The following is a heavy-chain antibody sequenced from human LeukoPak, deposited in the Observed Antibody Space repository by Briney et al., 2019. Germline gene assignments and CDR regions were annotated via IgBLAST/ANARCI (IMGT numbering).Heavy chain of an antibody. Sequence: PGGSLRLSCVASGLTFSNYGIHWVRQAPGKGLEWVTYIRYDGTTIYYADSVKGRFTISRDIYKNTLYLQMNSLRAEDTAVYYCARGAQPGGVEAAGLFDLWGRGTLLTVSS. CDR2: IRYDGTTI. V-gene: IGHV3-30*02. D-gene: IGHD6-13*01. CDR3: ARGAQPGGVEAAGLFDL. CDR1: GLTFSNYG. J-gene: IGHJ2*01.